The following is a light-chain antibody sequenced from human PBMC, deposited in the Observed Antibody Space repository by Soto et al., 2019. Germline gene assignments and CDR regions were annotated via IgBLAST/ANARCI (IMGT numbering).Light chain of an antibody. J-gene: IGLJ1*01. CDR3: SSFTSSSTFV. V-gene: IGLV2-14*03. Sequence: QSALAQPASVSGSRGQSITISCTGTSSDVGRYNYVSWFQQHPGKVPKLIIYDVSNWPSGVSDRFSGSKSGSTASLTISGLQPEDEADYYCSSFTSSSTFVFGTGTKVTVL. CDR2: DVS. CDR1: SSDVGRYNY.